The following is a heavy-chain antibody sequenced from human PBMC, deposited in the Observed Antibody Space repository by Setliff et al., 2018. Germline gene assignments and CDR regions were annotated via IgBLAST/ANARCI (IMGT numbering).Heavy chain of an antibody. CDR3: ARDNTILGATDY. CDR1: GASFSDYY. J-gene: IGHJ4*02. D-gene: IGHD1-26*01. CDR2: INHSGST. V-gene: IGHV4-34*10. Sequence: PSETLSLTCTVYGASFSDYYWGWIRQPPGKGLEWIAEINHSGSTNYNPSLKSRVTMSVDTSKNQFSLKLTSVTAADTALYFCARDNTILGATDYWGQGALVTVSS.